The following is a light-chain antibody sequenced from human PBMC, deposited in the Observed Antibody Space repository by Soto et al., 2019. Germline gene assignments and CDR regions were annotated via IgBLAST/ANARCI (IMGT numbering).Light chain of an antibody. V-gene: IGKV1-33*01. CDR1: QNIHTF. CDR2: DAS. CDR3: QQYDDLPGGT. J-gene: IGKJ2*02. Sequence: DIQMTQSPSSLSASVGDRVTITCRASQNIHTFLNWYQHQPGKAPKLLIYDASNLEVGVPSRFSGRGSGTEFTFTISSLQPEDIATYYCQQYDDLPGGTFGQGTKLEI.